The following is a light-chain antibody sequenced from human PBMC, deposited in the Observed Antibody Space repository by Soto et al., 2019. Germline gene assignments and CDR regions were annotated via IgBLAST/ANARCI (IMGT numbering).Light chain of an antibody. CDR3: SSYRSSDTLEV. CDR2: EVS. J-gene: IGLJ1*01. Sequence: QSALTQPASVSGSPGQSITISCTGSSSDVGGYNYVSWYQQHPGKAPKLMIYEVSNRPSGISTRFSGSKSGNTASLTISGVQADDEADYYCSSYRSSDTLEVFGTGTKVTVL. CDR1: SSDVGGYNY. V-gene: IGLV2-14*01.